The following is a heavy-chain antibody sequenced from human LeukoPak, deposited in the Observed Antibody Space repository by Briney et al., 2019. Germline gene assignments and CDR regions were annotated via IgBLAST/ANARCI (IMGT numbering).Heavy chain of an antibody. D-gene: IGHD6-13*01. Sequence: PGGSLRLSCAASGFTFSSYSMNWVRQAPGKGLEWVSSISSSSSNIYYADSVKGRFTISRDNAKNSLYLQMNSLRAEDTAVYYCARSIAAEPAYYMDVWGKGTTVTVSS. CDR1: GFTFSSYS. CDR3: ARSIAAEPAYYMDV. CDR2: ISSSSSNI. V-gene: IGHV3-21*01. J-gene: IGHJ6*03.